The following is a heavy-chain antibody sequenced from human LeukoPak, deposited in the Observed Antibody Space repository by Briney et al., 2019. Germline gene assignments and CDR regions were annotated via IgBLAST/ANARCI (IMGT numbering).Heavy chain of an antibody. D-gene: IGHD6-19*01. CDR2: ISGSGDNT. Sequence: GGSLKLSCAASGFSFSSYAMSRVRQAPGKGLEWVSSISGSGDNTYYAESVKGRFTISRDNYKNTLFLQMNSLRAEDTAVFYCAKRSGYTTGWFFDFWGQGTLVTVSS. J-gene: IGHJ4*02. V-gene: IGHV3-23*01. CDR3: AKRSGYTTGWFFDF. CDR1: GFSFSSYA.